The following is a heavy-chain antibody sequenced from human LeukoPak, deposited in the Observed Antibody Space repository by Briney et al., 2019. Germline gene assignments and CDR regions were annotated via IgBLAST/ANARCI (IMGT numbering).Heavy chain of an antibody. Sequence: SVKVSCKASGGTFSSYAISWVRQAPGQGLEWMGGIIPIIGTANYAQKFQGRVTITTDESTSTAYMELSSLRSEDTAVYYCARARYCGGDCYSGRANWFDPWGQGTLVTVSS. CDR2: IIPIIGTA. J-gene: IGHJ5*02. CDR3: ARARYCGGDCYSGRANWFDP. CDR1: GGTFSSYA. D-gene: IGHD2-21*02. V-gene: IGHV1-69*05.